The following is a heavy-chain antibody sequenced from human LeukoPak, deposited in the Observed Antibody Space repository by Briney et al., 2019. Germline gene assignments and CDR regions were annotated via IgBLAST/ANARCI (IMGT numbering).Heavy chain of an antibody. J-gene: IGHJ6*03. D-gene: IGHD3-3*01. CDR1: GFPFSSYA. V-gene: IGHV3-23*01. CDR3: AKGSNDFWSAYSYYYYMDV. Sequence: GGSLRLSCAASGFPFSSYAMTWVRQAPGKGLEWVSTISGSGGSTNHADSVKGRFTISRDNSINTLYLQMNSLRAEDTAVYYCAKGSNDFWSAYSYYYYMDVWGKGTTVTVSS. CDR2: ISGSGGST.